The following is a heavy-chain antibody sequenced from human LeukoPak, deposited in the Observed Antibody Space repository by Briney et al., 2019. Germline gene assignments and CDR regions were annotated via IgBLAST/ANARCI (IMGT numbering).Heavy chain of an antibody. Sequence: XLSXXAXXXTFXSYSXNWVRQAPGKGLEWVSFISSSSSYIYYADSVKGRFTISRDNAKNSLYLQMNSLRAEDTAVYYCARDQGVGGSWPYYFDYXGRGXXV. D-gene: IGHD6-13*01. CDR3: ARDQGVGGSWPYYFDY. V-gene: IGHV3-21*01. J-gene: IGHJ4*01. CDR2: ISSSSSYI. CDR1: XXTFXSYS.